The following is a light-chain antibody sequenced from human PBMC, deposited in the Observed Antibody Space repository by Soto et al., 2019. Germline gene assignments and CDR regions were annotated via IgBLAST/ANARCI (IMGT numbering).Light chain of an antibody. Sequence: EIVMTQSPATLSVSPGERATLSCRASQSVSINLAWYQQKPGQAPRLLIYGASTRATGVPARFSGSGSGTEFTLTISSLLSEDFAVYYCQQFHNWPWTFGQGTKVEIK. CDR3: QQFHNWPWT. V-gene: IGKV3-15*01. CDR2: GAS. CDR1: QSVSIN. J-gene: IGKJ1*01.